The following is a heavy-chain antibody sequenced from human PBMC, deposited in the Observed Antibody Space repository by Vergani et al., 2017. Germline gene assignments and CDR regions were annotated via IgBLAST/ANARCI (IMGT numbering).Heavy chain of an antibody. V-gene: IGHV4-39*07. D-gene: IGHD3-10*01. Sequence: QLQLQESGPGLVKPSENLSITCTVSGGSISSSSYYWSWIRQPPGKGLEWIGEINHSGSTNYNPSLKSRVTISVDTSKNQFSLKLSSVNAADTAVYYCARFAAGGGYGLTKPPFGYWGQGTLVTVAS. CDR1: GGSISSSSYY. CDR2: INHSGST. CDR3: ARFAAGGGYGLTKPPFGY. J-gene: IGHJ4*02.